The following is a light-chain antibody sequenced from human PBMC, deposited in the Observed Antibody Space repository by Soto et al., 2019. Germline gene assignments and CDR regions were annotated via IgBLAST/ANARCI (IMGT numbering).Light chain of an antibody. CDR2: DAS. CDR3: QQFDDWPLT. J-gene: IGKJ4*01. V-gene: IGKV3D-15*01. CDR1: QFISNN. Sequence: EIVMTQSPATLSVSPGQRATLSCRASQFISNNLAWYQQKPGQAPRLLIYDASTRATDIPARFSGSGSGTEFTLTISSLQSEDFGLYYCQQFDDWPLTFGGGTKVGIK.